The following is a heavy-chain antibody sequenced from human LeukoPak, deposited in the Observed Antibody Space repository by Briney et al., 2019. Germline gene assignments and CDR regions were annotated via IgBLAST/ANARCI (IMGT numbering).Heavy chain of an antibody. CDR1: GFTFSSYG. J-gene: IGHJ4*02. CDR3: ARGGLYTSGWLFDY. D-gene: IGHD6-19*01. CDR2: ISGSGGRT. Sequence: PGGSLRLSCAASGFTFSSYGMSWVRQAPGKGLEWVSVISGSGGRTYYADSVKGRFTISRDNSKNTLYLQMNSLRAEDTAVYYCARGGLYTSGWLFDYWGQGTVVTVSS. V-gene: IGHV3-23*01.